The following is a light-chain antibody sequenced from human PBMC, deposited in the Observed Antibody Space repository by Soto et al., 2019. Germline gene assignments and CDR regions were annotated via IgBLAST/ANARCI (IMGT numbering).Light chain of an antibody. Sequence: EIVLTQSPGTLSLSPGERATLSCRASQSVSSSFLAWYQQKPGQAPRLLSYAASSRATGIPDRFSGSEDATDFTLTISRLEPEDCAVYYCQQYGTSPPWTFGQGTKVEVK. CDR2: AAS. CDR1: QSVSSSF. CDR3: QQYGTSPPWT. V-gene: IGKV3-20*01. J-gene: IGKJ1*01.